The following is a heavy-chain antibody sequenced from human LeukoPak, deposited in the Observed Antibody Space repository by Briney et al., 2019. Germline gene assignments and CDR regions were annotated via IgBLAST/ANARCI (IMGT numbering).Heavy chain of an antibody. CDR1: GYPFTTYY. CDR3: TSDGGWYFNY. CDR2: INPNSGGT. J-gene: IGHJ4*02. D-gene: IGHD6-19*01. V-gene: IGHV1-2*02. Sequence: GASVKVSRKASGYPFTTYYMHWVRQAPGQGLEWMGWINPNSGGTNYAQKFQGRVTVTRDTPISTAYMELSGLRSDDTAVYYCTSDGGWYFNYWGQGSLVTVSS.